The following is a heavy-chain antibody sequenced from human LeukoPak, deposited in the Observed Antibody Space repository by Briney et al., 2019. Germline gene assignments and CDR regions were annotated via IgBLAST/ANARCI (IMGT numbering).Heavy chain of an antibody. CDR3: ARHVGGGYSYGIYYYYYMDV. V-gene: IGHV5-51*01. J-gene: IGHJ6*03. Sequence: GESLKISCKGSGYSFTSYWIGWVRQMPGKGLEWMGIIYPGDSDTRYSPSFQGQVTISADKSISTAYLQWSSLKASDTAMYYCARHVGGGYSYGIYYYYYMDVWGKGTTVTVSS. D-gene: IGHD5-18*01. CDR1: GYSFTSYW. CDR2: IYPGDSDT.